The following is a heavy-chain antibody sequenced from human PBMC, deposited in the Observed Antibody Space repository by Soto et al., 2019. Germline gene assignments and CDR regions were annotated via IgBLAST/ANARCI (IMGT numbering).Heavy chain of an antibody. CDR2: VTITGSTI. D-gene: IGHD1-20*01. CDR1: GFTFSSYN. V-gene: IGHV3-48*02. CDR3: ARVVDGISGDDY. Sequence: EVQLVESGGGLVQPGGSLRLSCAASGFTFSSYNMIWVRQAPGRGLECISYVTITGSTIHYADSVKGRFTISRDNAKDSLYLQMNSLRDEDTAVYYCARVVDGISGDDYWGQGTLVTVSS. J-gene: IGHJ4*02.